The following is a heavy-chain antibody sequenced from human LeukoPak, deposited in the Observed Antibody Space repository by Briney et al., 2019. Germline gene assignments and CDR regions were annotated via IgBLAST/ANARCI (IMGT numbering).Heavy chain of an antibody. CDR3: SRDRLGGLDY. J-gene: IGHJ4*02. CDR2: ISTTSTYI. CDR1: GFDFSTYA. V-gene: IGHV3-21*01. Sequence: PGGSLRLSYAASGFDFSTYAINWVRQAPGKGLEWVSSISTTSTYIFYADSLKGRFTISRDNAKNSVYLQMNSLRPEDTAVYYCSRDRLGGLDYWGQGTLVTVSS. D-gene: IGHD5-12*01.